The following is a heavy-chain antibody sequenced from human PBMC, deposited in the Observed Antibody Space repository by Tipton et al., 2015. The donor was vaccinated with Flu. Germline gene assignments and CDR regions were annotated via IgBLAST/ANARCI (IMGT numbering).Heavy chain of an antibody. D-gene: IGHD4-11*01. V-gene: IGHV4-38-2*01. CDR3: ARRDYSNYVSEPKNWFDP. Sequence: TLSLTCSVSGDSIGSPYYWGWIRQPPGKGLEWIGNIHKTGYTYYNPSLTSRVTISVDTSKNQFSLRLTSVTAADTAVYHCARRDYSNYVSEPKNWFDPWGQGTLVTVSS. J-gene: IGHJ5*02. CDR2: IHKTGYT. CDR1: GDSIGSPYY.